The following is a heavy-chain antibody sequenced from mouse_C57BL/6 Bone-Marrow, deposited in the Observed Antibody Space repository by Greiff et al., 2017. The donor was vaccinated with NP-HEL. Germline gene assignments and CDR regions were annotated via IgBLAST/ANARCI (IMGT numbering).Heavy chain of an antibody. CDR2: IYPGSGNT. CDR1: GYSFTSYY. D-gene: IGHD1-1*01. CDR3: ARDGSSPAWFAY. J-gene: IGHJ3*01. V-gene: IGHV1-66*01. Sequence: VMLVESGPELVKPGASVKISCKASGYSFTSYYIHWVKQRPGQGLEWIGWIYPGSGNTKYNEKFKGKATLTADTSSSTAYMQLSSLTSEDSAVYYCARDGSSPAWFAYWGQGTLVTVSA.